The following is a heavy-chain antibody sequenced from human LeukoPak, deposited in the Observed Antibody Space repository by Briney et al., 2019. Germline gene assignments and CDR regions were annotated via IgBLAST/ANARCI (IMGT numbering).Heavy chain of an antibody. V-gene: IGHV3-7*03. Sequence: GGSLRLSCAASGFTFSSYAMNWARQAPGKGLEWVASINHNGNVNYYVDSVKGRFTISRDNAKNSLYLQMSNLRAEDTAVYFCARGGGLDVWGQGATVTISS. CDR2: INHNGNVN. CDR3: ARGGGLDV. J-gene: IGHJ6*02. D-gene: IGHD3-16*01. CDR1: GFTFSSYA.